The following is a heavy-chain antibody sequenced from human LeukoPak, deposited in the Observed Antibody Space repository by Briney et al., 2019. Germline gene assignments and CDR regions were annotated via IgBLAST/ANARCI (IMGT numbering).Heavy chain of an antibody. V-gene: IGHV1-2*02. J-gene: IGHJ5*02. D-gene: IGHD3-3*01. CDR2: INPNSGGT. CDR1: GYTFTGYY. CDR3: ARDGITIFGVVIIPGWFDP. Sequence: GASVTVSCTASGYTFTGYYMHWVRQAPGQGLEWMGWINPNSGGTNYAQKFQGRVTMTRDTSISTAYMELSRLRSDDTAVYYCARDGITIFGVVIIPGWFDPWGQGTLVTVSS.